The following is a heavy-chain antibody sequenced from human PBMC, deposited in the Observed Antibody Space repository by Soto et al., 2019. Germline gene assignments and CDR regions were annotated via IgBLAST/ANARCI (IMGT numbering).Heavy chain of an antibody. CDR2: ISYDGSNK. CDR3: VKGGYHYFDY. Sequence: QVQLVESGGGVVQPGRSLRLSCAASRFTFSNYGMHWVRQTPGKGLEWVAVISYDGSNKYYAVSVKGRFTISRDNSKNTLYLQMNSLRAEDTAVYYCVKGGYHYFDYWGQGTLVTVSS. J-gene: IGHJ4*02. D-gene: IGHD5-12*01. V-gene: IGHV3-30*18. CDR1: RFTFSNYG.